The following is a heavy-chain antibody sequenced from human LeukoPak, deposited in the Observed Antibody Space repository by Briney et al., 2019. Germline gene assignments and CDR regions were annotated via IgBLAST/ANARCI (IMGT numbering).Heavy chain of an antibody. V-gene: IGHV3-49*04. CDR2: IRSKAYGGTT. CDR1: GFTFGDYA. D-gene: IGHD3-9*01. CDR3: TVAELRCFDWLLPTNY. Sequence: GGSLRLSCTASGFTFGDYAMSWVRQAPGKGLEWVGFIRSKAYGGTTEYAASVKGRFTISRDDSKSIAYLQMNSLKTEDTAVYYCTVAELRCFDWLLPTNYWGQGTLVTVSS. J-gene: IGHJ4*02.